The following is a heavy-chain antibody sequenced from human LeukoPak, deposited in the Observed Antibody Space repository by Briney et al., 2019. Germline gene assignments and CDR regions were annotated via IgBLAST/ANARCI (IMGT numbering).Heavy chain of an antibody. CDR3: ARHDDVPVIRRGFDF. Sequence: SETLSLTCTISGDSVSGYYWSWIRRPPGKGLEWIGYIFYNGATLYSPSLRSRVSMSVDTSENQFSLKLRSVTAADTAVYYCARHDDVPVIRRGFDFWGQGILVTV. D-gene: IGHD2-21*02. J-gene: IGHJ4*02. V-gene: IGHV4-59*08. CDR1: GDSVSGYY. CDR2: IFYNGAT.